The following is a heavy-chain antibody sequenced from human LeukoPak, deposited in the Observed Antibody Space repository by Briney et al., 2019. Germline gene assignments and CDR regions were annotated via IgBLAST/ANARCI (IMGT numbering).Heavy chain of an antibody. J-gene: IGHJ4*02. D-gene: IGHD3-22*01. Sequence: GGSLRLSCAASGFAFNNYAMSWVRQAPGKGLEWVSAISGSGGRTYYADPLKGRLPISRDNSKNTLYLQMNSLRAEDTALYYCAKDGIGGIYYDSSGYFDNWGQGSLVTVSS. V-gene: IGHV3-23*01. CDR2: ISGSGGRT. CDR3: AKDGIGGIYYDSSGYFDN. CDR1: GFAFNNYA.